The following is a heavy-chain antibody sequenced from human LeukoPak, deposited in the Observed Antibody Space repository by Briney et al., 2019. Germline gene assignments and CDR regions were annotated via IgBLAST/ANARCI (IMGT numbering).Heavy chain of an antibody. D-gene: IGHD2-2*01. CDR1: GGTFSSYA. CDR3: AMDLGYCSSTSCYSWFDP. Sequence: GASVKVSCKASGGTFSSYAISWVRQAPGQGLEWMGGIIPIFGTANYAQKFQGRVTITTDESTSTAYMELSSLRSEDTAVYYCAMDLGYCSSTSCYSWFDPWGQGTLVTVSS. V-gene: IGHV1-69*05. J-gene: IGHJ5*02. CDR2: IIPIFGTA.